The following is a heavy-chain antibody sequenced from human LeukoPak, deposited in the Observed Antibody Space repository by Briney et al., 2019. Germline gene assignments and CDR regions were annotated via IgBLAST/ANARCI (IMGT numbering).Heavy chain of an antibody. CDR1: GLTFSSYA. J-gene: IGHJ6*03. V-gene: IGHV3-23*01. Sequence: PGGSLRLSCAASGLTFSSYAMSWVRQAPGKGLEWVSAISGSGGSTYYADSVKGRFTISRDNSKNTLYLQMNSLRAEDTAVYYCAKRGHAAGKGYYYYYYMDVWGKGTTVTVSS. CDR3: AKRGHAAGKGYYYYYYMDV. CDR2: ISGSGGST. D-gene: IGHD6-13*01.